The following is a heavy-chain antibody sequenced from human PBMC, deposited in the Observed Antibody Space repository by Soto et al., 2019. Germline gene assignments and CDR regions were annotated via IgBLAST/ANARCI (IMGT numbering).Heavy chain of an antibody. CDR3: ARDKTTGLYDY. CDR2: INHSGST. J-gene: IGHJ4*02. V-gene: IGHV4-34*01. CDR1: GGSFSGYY. Sequence: SETLSLTCAVYGGSFSGYYWTWIRQPPGTGLEWIGEINHSGSTNYNPSLKSRVTISVDTSKHQFSLKLTSVTAADTAVYYCARDKTTGLYDYWGQGTLVTVS. D-gene: IGHD4-4*01.